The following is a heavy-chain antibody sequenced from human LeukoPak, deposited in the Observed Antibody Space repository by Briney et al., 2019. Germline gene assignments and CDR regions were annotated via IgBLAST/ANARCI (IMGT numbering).Heavy chain of an antibody. D-gene: IGHD5-12*01. CDR3: ARADIVATICFDY. V-gene: IGHV1-3*01. CDR1: GYTFTSYA. J-gene: IGHJ4*02. Sequence: ASVKVSCKASGYTFTSYAMHWVRQAPGQRLKWMGWINAGNGNTKYSQKFQGRVTITRDTSASTAYMELSSLRSEDTAVYYCARADIVATICFDYWGQGTRVTVSS. CDR2: INAGNGNT.